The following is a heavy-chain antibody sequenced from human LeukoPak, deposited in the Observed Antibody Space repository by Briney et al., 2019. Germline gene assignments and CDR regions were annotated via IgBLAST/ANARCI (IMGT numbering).Heavy chain of an antibody. V-gene: IGHV4-59*08. CDR1: GGSFNDYY. CDR2: IYYSGST. D-gene: IGHD2-8*01. Sequence: PSETLSLTCAVYGGSFNDYYWSWIRQPPGKGLEWIGYIYYSGSTNYSPSLKSRVTISVDTSNNQFSLKLSSVTAADTAVYYCARLNSASATPNFDYWGQGTLVTVSS. J-gene: IGHJ4*02. CDR3: ARLNSASATPNFDY.